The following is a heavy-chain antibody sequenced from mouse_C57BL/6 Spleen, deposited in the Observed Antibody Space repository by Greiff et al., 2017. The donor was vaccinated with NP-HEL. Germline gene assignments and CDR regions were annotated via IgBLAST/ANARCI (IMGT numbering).Heavy chain of an antibody. V-gene: IGHV5-16*01. CDR3: ARKHYGSSYWYFDV. CDR2: INYDGSST. D-gene: IGHD1-1*01. Sequence: EVKLMESEGGLVQPGSSMKLSCTASGFTFSDYYMAWVRQVPEKGLEWVANINYDGSSTYYLDSLKSRFIISRDNAKNILYLQMSSLKSEDTATYYCARKHYGSSYWYFDVWGTGTTVTVSS. CDR1: GFTFSDYY. J-gene: IGHJ1*03.